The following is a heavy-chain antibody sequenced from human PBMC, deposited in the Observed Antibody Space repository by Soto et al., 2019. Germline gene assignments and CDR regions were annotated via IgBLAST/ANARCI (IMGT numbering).Heavy chain of an antibody. D-gene: IGHD2-21*02. CDR3: ARDLWGYCGTDCYPLDV. J-gene: IGHJ6*02. CDR1: GGSISSGGYY. V-gene: IGHV4-31*03. CDR2: IYYSGST. Sequence: SETLSLTCTVSGGSISSGGYYWSWIRQHPGKGLEWIGYIYYSGSTYYNPSLKSRVTISVDTSKNQFSLKLSSVTAADTAVYYCARDLWGYCGTDCYPLDVWGQGTTVTVSS.